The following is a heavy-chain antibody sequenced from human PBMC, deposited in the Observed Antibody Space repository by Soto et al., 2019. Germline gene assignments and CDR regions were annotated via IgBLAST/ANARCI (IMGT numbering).Heavy chain of an antibody. D-gene: IGHD5-18*01. J-gene: IGHJ4*02. CDR2: IYYSGMT. V-gene: IGHV4-31*03. Sequence: SSETLSLTCTVSGVSVSPGGYFWTWIRQHPGKGLEWLGHIYYSGMTYYNPSPRGRVSISLDPPEGRFSLKLNYVSAADTAVYYCARGSPGPRYSYGKVDYWGQAALVTVSS. CDR1: GVSVSPGGYF. CDR3: ARGSPGPRYSYGKVDY.